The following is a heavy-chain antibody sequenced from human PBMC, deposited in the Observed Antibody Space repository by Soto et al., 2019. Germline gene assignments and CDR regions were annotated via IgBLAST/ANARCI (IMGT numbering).Heavy chain of an antibody. CDR3: ARTTAAIHLNY. Sequence: KPSETLSLTCTVSGGSISSYYWSWIRQPPGKGLEWIGYIYYSGSTNYNPSLKSRVTISVDTSKNQFSLKLSSVTAADTAVYYCARTTAAIHLNYWSQGTLVTVS. CDR1: GGSISSYY. V-gene: IGHV4-59*01. CDR2: IYYSGST. J-gene: IGHJ4*02. D-gene: IGHD2-21*02.